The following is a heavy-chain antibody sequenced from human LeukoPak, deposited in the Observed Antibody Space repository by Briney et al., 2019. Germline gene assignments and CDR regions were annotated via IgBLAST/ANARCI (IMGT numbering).Heavy chain of an antibody. CDR2: ISYDGSNK. V-gene: IGHV3-30*18. CDR1: GFTFSSYG. CDR3: AKGRYYYDSSGYYRFDY. D-gene: IGHD3-22*01. Sequence: PGRSLRLSCAASGFTFSSYGMHWVRQAPGKGLEWVAVISYDGSNKYYADSVKGRFTISRDNSKNTLYLQMNSLRVDDTAVYYCAKGRYYYDSSGYYRFDYWGQGTLVTVSS. J-gene: IGHJ4*02.